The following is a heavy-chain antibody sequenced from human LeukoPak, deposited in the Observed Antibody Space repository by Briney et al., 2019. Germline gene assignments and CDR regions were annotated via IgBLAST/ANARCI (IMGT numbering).Heavy chain of an antibody. D-gene: IGHD1-26*01. CDR2: ISAYNGNT. J-gene: IGHJ4*02. Sequence: GASVKVSCKASGYTFTSYGISWVRQAPGQGLEWMGWISAYNGNTGYAQKFQGRVTMTRNTSISTAYMELSSLGSEDTAVYYCTKSLSGSYSPVDYWGQGTLVSVSS. CDR3: TKSLSGSYSPVDY. V-gene: IGHV1-8*02. CDR1: GYTFTSYG.